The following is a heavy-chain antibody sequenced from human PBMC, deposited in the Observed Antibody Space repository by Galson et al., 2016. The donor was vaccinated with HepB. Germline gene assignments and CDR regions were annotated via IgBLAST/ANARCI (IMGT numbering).Heavy chain of an antibody. D-gene: IGHD5-24*01. CDR1: GFTFSYYG. J-gene: IGHJ5*02. V-gene: IGHV3-30*18. CDR3: AKDLEMATKYNWFDP. Sequence: SLRLSCAASGFTFSYYGMHWVRQAPGKGLEWVAVISYDGSSEYYADSVKGRFTISRDNSQNTLYLQMISLRAEDTAMYYCAKDLEMATKYNWFDPWGQGTLVTVSS. CDR2: ISYDGSSE.